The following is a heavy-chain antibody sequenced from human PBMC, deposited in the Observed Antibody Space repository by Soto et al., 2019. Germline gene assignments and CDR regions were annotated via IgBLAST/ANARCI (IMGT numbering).Heavy chain of an antibody. CDR2: SYSTGGT. CDR1: GFTLGKYT. Sequence: EVLLLESGGHVVQPGGSLRLSCAASGFTLGKYTMGWVRQAPGKGLEWVAESYSTGGTEYADSVKGRFTISRDNSKNMLFLQMNSLGVGDTALYYCARDREPDGIWTFDSWGQGTLVTVSS. J-gene: IGHJ4*02. V-gene: IGHV3-23*01. CDR3: ARDREPDGIWTFDS. D-gene: IGHD3-9*01.